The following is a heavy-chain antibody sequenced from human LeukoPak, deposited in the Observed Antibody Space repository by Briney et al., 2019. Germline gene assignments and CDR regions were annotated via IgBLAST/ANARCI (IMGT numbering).Heavy chain of an antibody. V-gene: IGHV3-30-3*01. CDR2: ISYDGSNK. CDR3: ARPDIVLMVYALTGAFDY. D-gene: IGHD2-8*01. CDR1: GFTFSSYA. J-gene: IGHJ4*02. Sequence: SGGSLRLSCAASGFTFSSYAMHWVRQAPGKGLEWVAVISYDGSNKYYADSVKGRFTISRDNSKNTLYLQMNSLRAEDTAVYYCARPDIVLMVYALTGAFDYWGQGTLVTVSS.